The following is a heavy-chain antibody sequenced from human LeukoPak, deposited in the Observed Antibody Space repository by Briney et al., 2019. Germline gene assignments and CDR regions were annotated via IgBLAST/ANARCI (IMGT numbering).Heavy chain of an antibody. D-gene: IGHD6-19*01. J-gene: IGHJ3*02. CDR1: GGSISSGSYY. CDR3: ARDLRTYSSGPHRAFDI. V-gene: IGHV4-61*02. CDR2: IYTSGST. Sequence: SETLSLTCTVSGGSISSGSYYWSWIRQPAGKGLEWIGRIYTSGSTNYNPSLKSRVTISVDTSKDQFSLKLSSVTAADTAVYYCARDLRTYSSGPHRAFDIWGQGTMVTVSS.